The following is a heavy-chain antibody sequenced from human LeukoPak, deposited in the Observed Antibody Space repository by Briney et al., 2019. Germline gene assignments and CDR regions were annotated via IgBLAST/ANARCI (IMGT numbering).Heavy chain of an antibody. J-gene: IGHJ4*02. CDR3: AKDGGYSGSYPH. CDR2: IQYDGSYI. D-gene: IGHD5-12*01. Sequence: RGSLRLSCAASGFTFSSYGIHWVRQAPGKGLEWVAFIQYDGSYIYYADSVKGRFTISRDNSKNTLYLQMNSLSAEDTAVYYCAKDGGYSGSYPHWGQGTLVTVSS. CDR1: GFTFSSYG. V-gene: IGHV3-30*02.